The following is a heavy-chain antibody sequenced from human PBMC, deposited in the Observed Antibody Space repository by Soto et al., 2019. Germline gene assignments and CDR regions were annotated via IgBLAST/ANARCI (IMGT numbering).Heavy chain of an antibody. CDR2: SSWNSGSI. CDR1: GFTFDDYA. CDR3: EKDIITMVRGPFDY. D-gene: IGHD3-10*01. Sequence: PGGSPRLSCATSGFTFDDYAMHWVRQAPGKGLEWVSGSSWNSGSIGYADSVKGRFTISRDNAKNSLYLQMNSLRAEDTALYYCEKDIITMVRGPFDYWGQGTLVTVYS. J-gene: IGHJ4*02. V-gene: IGHV3-9*01.